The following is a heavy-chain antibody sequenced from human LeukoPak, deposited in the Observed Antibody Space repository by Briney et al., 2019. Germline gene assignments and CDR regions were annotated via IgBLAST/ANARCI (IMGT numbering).Heavy chain of an antibody. V-gene: IGHV1-69*05. J-gene: IGHJ4*02. CDR3: ARDHWRGATRGFDY. CDR1: GGTFSSYA. D-gene: IGHD1-26*01. CDR2: IIPIFGTA. Sequence: ASVKVSCKASGGTFSSYAISWVRQAPGQGLEWMGGIIPIFGTANYAQKFQGRVTITTDESTSTAYMELSSLRPEDTAVYYCARDHWRGATRGFDYWGQGTLVTVSS.